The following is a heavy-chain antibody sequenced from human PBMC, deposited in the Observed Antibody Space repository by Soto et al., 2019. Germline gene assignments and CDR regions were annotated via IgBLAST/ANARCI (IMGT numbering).Heavy chain of an antibody. CDR1: GFSFSDHY. J-gene: IGHJ2*01. D-gene: IGHD2-8*01. Sequence: EVQLVESGGGLVQPGGSLRLSCAASGFSFSDHYMDWVRQAPGKGLEWVARARNKANSYTTEYAASVKARFTISRDDSSSSLYLQMNRLQTEDTAVYYCVRATVDAGYWYFGLWGRGTLVTVSS. V-gene: IGHV3-72*01. CDR2: ARNKANSYTT. CDR3: VRATVDAGYWYFGL.